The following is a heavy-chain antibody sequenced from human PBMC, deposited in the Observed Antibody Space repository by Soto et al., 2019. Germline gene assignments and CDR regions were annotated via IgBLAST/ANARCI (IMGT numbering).Heavy chain of an antibody. CDR1: GFTFGDYA. CDR2: IRSKAYSGTA. V-gene: IGHV3-49*03. Sequence: PGGSLRLCCTGYGFTFGDYAMSWFRQAPGKGLEWVGFIRSKAYSGTAEYAASVKGRFTMSRDDSKNIAYLQMNSLKTEDTAVYYCSRYRYGITMLREVPDYSSQRSLVTVS. D-gene: IGHD3-10*01. J-gene: IGHJ4*02. CDR3: SRYRYGITMLREVPDY.